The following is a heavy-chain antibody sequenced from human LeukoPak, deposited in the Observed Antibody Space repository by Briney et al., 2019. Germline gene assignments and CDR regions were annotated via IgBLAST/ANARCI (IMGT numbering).Heavy chain of an antibody. CDR3: ARILDSAWGELGY. V-gene: IGHV3-30*02. J-gene: IGHJ4*02. CDR2: IRSDGSNK. D-gene: IGHD6-19*01. Sequence: GVSLRLSCAGSGFSFSSYGMHWVRQAPGKGLEWMAFIRSDGSNKYYAGSVKGRFTISRDNSKIKLCLQMNSLRAEDTAVYYCARILDSAWGELGYWGQGTLVSVSS. CDR1: GFSFSSYG.